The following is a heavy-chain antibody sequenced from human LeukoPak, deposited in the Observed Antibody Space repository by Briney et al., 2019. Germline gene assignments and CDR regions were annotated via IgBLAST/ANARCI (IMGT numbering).Heavy chain of an antibody. CDR3: ARVRSSSWFDY. Sequence: GGALRLSCSASVFTFSSSSMHWVRRAPGKGLVCVSRISSDGTSTNYADSVKGRFIISRDNAKNTLYLQMNSLRAEDTAVYFCARVRSSSWFDYWGQGTLVAVSS. CDR1: VFTFSSSS. V-gene: IGHV3-74*01. J-gene: IGHJ4*02. CDR2: ISSDGTST. D-gene: IGHD6-13*01.